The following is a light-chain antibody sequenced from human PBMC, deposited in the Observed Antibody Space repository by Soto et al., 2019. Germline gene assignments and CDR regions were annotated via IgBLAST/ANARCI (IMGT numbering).Light chain of an antibody. CDR3: QQYNSAPTWT. J-gene: IGKJ1*01. Sequence: DIQMTQSPSSLSASVGDRVTITCRASQGISNYLAWYQQKPGKVPKLLIYAASTLQSWVPSRFSGSGSETDFTFTISSLQPEDVAIYYCQQYNSAPTWTFGQGTKVESK. CDR1: QGISNY. V-gene: IGKV1-27*01. CDR2: AAS.